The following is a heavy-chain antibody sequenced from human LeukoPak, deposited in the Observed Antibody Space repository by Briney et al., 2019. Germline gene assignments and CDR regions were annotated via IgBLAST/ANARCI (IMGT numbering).Heavy chain of an antibody. V-gene: IGHV1-24*01. D-gene: IGHD2-21*02. CDR2: FDPEDGET. Sequence: ASVKVSCKVSGYTLTELSMHWVRLAPGEGLEWMGGFDPEDGETIYAQKFQGRVTITADESTSTAYMELSSLRSEDTAVYYCARVNCGGDCYSDRGAFDIWGQGTMVTVSS. CDR3: ARVNCGGDCYSDRGAFDI. CDR1: GYTLTELS. J-gene: IGHJ3*02.